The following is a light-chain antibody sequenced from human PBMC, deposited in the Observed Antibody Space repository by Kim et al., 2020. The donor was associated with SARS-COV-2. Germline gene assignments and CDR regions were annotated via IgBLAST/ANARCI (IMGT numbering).Light chain of an antibody. J-gene: IGKJ1*01. CDR1: QSISSN. CDR3: QQYNIQPPWT. Sequence: DIVMTQSPATLSVSPGERATLSCRASQSISSNLAWYQHKPGQAPRLLIHGASTRATGIPARFSGSGSGTVFTLTISSLQSEDFAVYYCQQYNIQPPWTFGQGTKVDIK. V-gene: IGKV3-15*01. CDR2: GAS.